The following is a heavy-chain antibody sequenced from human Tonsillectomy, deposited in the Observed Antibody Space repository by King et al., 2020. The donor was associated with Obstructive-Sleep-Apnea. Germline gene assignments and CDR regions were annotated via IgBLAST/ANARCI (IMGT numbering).Heavy chain of an antibody. CDR2: ISYDGSNK. CDR1: GFTFSSYA. J-gene: IGHJ3*02. D-gene: IGHD2-2*01. Sequence: VQLVESGGGVVHPGRSLRLSCAASGFTFSSYAMHWVRQAPGKGLEWVAVISYDGSNKYYADSVKGRFTISRDNSKNTLYLQMNSLRAVDTAVYYCARATGIVVVPGAPVGAFDIWGQGTMVTVSS. V-gene: IGHV3-30-3*01. CDR3: ARATGIVVVPGAPVGAFDI.